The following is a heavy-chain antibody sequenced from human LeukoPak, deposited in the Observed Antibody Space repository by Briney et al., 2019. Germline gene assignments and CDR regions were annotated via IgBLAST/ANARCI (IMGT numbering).Heavy chain of an antibody. CDR1: GGTISSYY. D-gene: IGHD2-21*02. Sequence: PSETLSLTCTVSGGTISSYYWSWIRQPPGKGLEWIGYIYYSGSTYYNPSLKSRVTISVDTSKNQFSLKLNSVTAADTAVYYCARFERPSVSGLWSSPVVVTPSRVDYWGQGTLVTVSS. CDR3: ARFERPSVSGLWSSPVVVTPSRVDY. V-gene: IGHV4-59*12. CDR2: IYYSGST. J-gene: IGHJ4*02.